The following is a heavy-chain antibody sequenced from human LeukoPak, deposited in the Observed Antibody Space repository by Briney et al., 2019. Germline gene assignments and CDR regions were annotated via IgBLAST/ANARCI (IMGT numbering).Heavy chain of an antibody. V-gene: IGHV3-23*01. CDR2: ISNDGGGT. D-gene: IGHD3-22*01. J-gene: IGHJ5*02. Sequence: PGGSLRLPCAASGFTFGSYAMYWVRQAPGKGLEWVSAISNDGGGTNYADFVKGRFTISRDNSKNTLFLQMNSLRAEDTALYYCAKGSSGYFVDLWGQGTLVTVSS. CDR3: AKGSSGYFVDL. CDR1: GFTFGSYA.